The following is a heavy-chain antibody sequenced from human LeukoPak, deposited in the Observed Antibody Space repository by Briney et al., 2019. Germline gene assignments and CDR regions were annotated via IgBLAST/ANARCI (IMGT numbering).Heavy chain of an antibody. Sequence: SETLSLTCAVYGGSFSGYYWTSIRQPPGKGLEWIGEINHSGSSNYTPSIKCRVTISVDTSKNQFSLKLSSVTAADTAVYYCARFYFPTGFDDWGQGTLVTVSS. CDR3: ARFYFPTGFDD. D-gene: IGHD1-14*01. CDR1: GGSFSGYY. V-gene: IGHV4-34*01. CDR2: INHSGSS. J-gene: IGHJ4*02.